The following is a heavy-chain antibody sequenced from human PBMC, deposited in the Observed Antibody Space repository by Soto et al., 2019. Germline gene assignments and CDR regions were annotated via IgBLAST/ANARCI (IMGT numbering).Heavy chain of an antibody. CDR1: GVSTSNHY. J-gene: IGHJ4*02. V-gene: IGHV4-59*11. Sequence: QVQLQESGPGLVKPSETLSLTCSVSGVSTSNHYWTWIRKPPGQGPEWIGCIYYRGTTNYNASFTSRVTXSXAXSXXQFSLKSTSVTTADTAVYYCARGGGSPYHDHEFDYWGQGILVTVSS. D-gene: IGHD2-2*01. CDR3: ARGGGSPYHDHEFDY. CDR2: IYYRGTT.